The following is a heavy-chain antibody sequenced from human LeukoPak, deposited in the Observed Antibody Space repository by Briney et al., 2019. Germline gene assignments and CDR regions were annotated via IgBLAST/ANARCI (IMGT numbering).Heavy chain of an antibody. CDR3: ARVHDRHDAFDI. V-gene: IGHV3-53*01. CDR2: ICSGGST. D-gene: IGHD1-1*01. Sequence: GGSLRLSCAASGFTVSSNYMSWVRQAPGKGLEWVSVICSGGSTYYADSVKGRFTISRDNSKNTLYLQMNSLRAEDTAVYYCARVHDRHDAFDIWGQGTMVTVSS. J-gene: IGHJ3*02. CDR1: GFTVSSNY.